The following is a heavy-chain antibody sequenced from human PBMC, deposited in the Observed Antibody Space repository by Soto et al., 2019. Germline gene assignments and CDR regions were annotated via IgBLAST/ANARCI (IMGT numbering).Heavy chain of an antibody. CDR2: IRKDESKK. J-gene: IGHJ3*02. Sequence: EVQLVESGGGLVQPGESLRLSYSASGFTFSDYWMTWVRQAPGKGLEWVANIRKDESKKSYLDSVRGRFTVSRDNARNLLYLQMDSLRAEDTALYYCARDVSPGSGPYYDAFDIWGQGTMVTVSS. V-gene: IGHV3-7*05. CDR1: GFTFSDYW. CDR3: ARDVSPGSGPYYDAFDI. D-gene: IGHD3-22*01.